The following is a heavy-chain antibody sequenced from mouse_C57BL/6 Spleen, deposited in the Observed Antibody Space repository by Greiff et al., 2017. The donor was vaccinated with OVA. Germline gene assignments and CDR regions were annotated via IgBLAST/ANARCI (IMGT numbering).Heavy chain of an antibody. CDR2: INPSNGGT. CDR1: GYTFTSYW. V-gene: IGHV1-53*01. CDR3: ARWGFYYGSSHWYFDV. D-gene: IGHD1-1*01. Sequence: QVQLQQPGTELVKPGASVKLSCKASGYTFTSYWMHWVKQRPGQGLEWIGNINPSNGGTNYNEKFKSKATLTVDKSSSTAYMQLSSLTSEDSAVYYCARWGFYYGSSHWYFDVWGTGTTVTVSS. J-gene: IGHJ1*03.